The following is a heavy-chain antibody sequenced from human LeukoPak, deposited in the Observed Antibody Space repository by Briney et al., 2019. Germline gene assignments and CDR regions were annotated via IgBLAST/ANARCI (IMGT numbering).Heavy chain of an antibody. D-gene: IGHD5-18*01. CDR2: IKQDGSEK. CDR3: ARCPPDSDTAIDY. Sequence: TGGSLRLSCAASGFTFSSYWMSWVRQAPGEGLEWVANIKQDGSEKYYVDSVKGRFTISRDNAKNSLYLQMNSLRAEDTAVYYCARCPPDSDTAIDYWGQGTLVTVSS. J-gene: IGHJ4*02. V-gene: IGHV3-7*01. CDR1: GFTFSSYW.